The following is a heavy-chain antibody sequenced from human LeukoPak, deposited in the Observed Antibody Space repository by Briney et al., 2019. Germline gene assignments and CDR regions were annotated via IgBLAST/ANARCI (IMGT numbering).Heavy chain of an antibody. CDR3: TKLGRDVFDI. CDR1: GFTFSSYG. CDR2: IPNDGSNK. Sequence: GGSLRLSCAASGFTFSSYGMHWVRQAPGKGLEWVAFIPNDGSNKGYGDSVKGRFTISRDNSKNTLYLQMNSLRAEDTAVYYCTKLGRDVFDIWGQGTMVTVSS. V-gene: IGHV3-30*02. J-gene: IGHJ3*02. D-gene: IGHD7-27*01.